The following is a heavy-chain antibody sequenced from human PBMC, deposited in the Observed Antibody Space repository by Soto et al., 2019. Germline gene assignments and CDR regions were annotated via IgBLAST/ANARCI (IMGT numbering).Heavy chain of an antibody. CDR3: ARHGYCSGGSCHPSNWFDP. Sequence: GESLKISCKGSGYSFTSYWISWVRQMPGKGLEWMGRIDPSDSYTNYSPSFQGHVTISADKSISTAYLQWSSLKASDTAMYYCARHGYCSGGSCHPSNWFDPWGQGTLVTVPQ. V-gene: IGHV5-10-1*01. D-gene: IGHD2-15*01. CDR1: GYSFTSYW. J-gene: IGHJ5*02. CDR2: IDPSDSYT.